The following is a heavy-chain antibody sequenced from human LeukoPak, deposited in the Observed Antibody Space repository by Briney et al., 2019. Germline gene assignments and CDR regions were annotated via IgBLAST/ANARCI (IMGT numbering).Heavy chain of an antibody. V-gene: IGHV3-23*01. CDR3: AKGGVYGDYYFDY. J-gene: IGHJ4*02. CDR2: ISGSGGGT. CDR1: GFTFSSYA. D-gene: IGHD4-17*01. Sequence: GGSLRLSCAASGFTFSSYAMSWVRRAPGKGLEWVSGISGSGGGTYYADSVKGRFTISRDNSKNTLYLQMNSLRAEDTALYYCAKGGVYGDYYFDYWGQGTLVTVSS.